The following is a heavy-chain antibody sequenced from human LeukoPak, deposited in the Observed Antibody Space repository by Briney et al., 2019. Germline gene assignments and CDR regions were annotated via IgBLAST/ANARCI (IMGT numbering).Heavy chain of an antibody. CDR3: ARVDGSGSYPQNWFDP. D-gene: IGHD3-10*01. CDR2: IYHSGST. J-gene: IGHJ5*02. CDR1: GGSISSGGYY. V-gene: IGHV4-30-2*05. Sequence: PSQTLSLTCTVSGGSISSGGYYWSWIRQPPGKGLEWIGYIYHSGSTYYNPSLKSRVTISVDTSKNQFSLKLSSVTAADTAVYYCARVDGSGSYPQNWFDPWGQGTLVTVSS.